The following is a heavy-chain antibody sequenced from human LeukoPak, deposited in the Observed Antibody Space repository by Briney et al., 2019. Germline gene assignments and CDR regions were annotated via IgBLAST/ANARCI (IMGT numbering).Heavy chain of an antibody. V-gene: IGHV4-4*02. Sequence: SGTLSLTCAVSGGSTSSSNWWSWVRQPPGQWLAWIGEIYHSGSTNYNPSLKSRVTISVDKSKNQFSLKLSSVTAADTAVYYCARSIYNWNDGLFDYWGQGTLVTVSS. CDR1: GGSTSSSNW. J-gene: IGHJ4*02. D-gene: IGHD1-20*01. CDR3: ARSIYNWNDGLFDY. CDR2: IYHSGST.